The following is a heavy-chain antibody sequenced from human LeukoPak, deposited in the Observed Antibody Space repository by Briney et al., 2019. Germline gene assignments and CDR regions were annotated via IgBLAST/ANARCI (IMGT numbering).Heavy chain of an antibody. J-gene: IGHJ4*02. CDR2: INPNSGGT. D-gene: IGHD1-26*01. Sequence: AASVKVSCKASGYTFTGYYMHWVRQAPGQGLEWMGWINPNSGGTNYAQKFQGRVTMTRDTSISTAYMELSRLRSDDTAVYYCARGMWEPTAYFDYWGRGTLVTVSS. CDR1: GYTFTGYY. CDR3: ARGMWEPTAYFDY. V-gene: IGHV1-2*02.